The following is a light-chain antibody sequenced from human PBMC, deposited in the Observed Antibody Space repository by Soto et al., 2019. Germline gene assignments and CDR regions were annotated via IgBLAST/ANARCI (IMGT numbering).Light chain of an antibody. CDR1: QTISNR. Sequence: DIELTQSPSSLSASVGDGATISCRASQTISNRLSWYQQQPGQAPKLLIYAASRLQSGVPSRLSGGRSGTDFTLTISSLQPEDFATYYCQQSFRRVTFGQGTKVDIK. CDR2: AAS. V-gene: IGKV1-39*01. J-gene: IGKJ1*01. CDR3: QQSFRRVT.